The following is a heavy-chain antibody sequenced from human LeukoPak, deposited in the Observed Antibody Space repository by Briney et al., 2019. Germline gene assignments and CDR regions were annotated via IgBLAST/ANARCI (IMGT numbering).Heavy chain of an antibody. Sequence: ASVKVSCKASGYTFTSYGISWVRQGPGQGLEWMGWISAYNGNTNYAQKLQGRVTMTTDTSTSTAYMELRSLRSDDTAVYYCARDRGSSSWTFYYYYYYMDVWGKGTTVTVSS. CDR2: ISAYNGNT. V-gene: IGHV1-18*01. CDR3: ARDRGSSSWTFYYYYYYMDV. CDR1: GYTFTSYG. D-gene: IGHD6-13*01. J-gene: IGHJ6*03.